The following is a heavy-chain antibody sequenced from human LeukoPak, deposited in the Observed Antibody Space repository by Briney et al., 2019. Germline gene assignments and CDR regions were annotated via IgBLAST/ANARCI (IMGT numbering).Heavy chain of an antibody. CDR1: GGSINNYY. CDR3: ARHFLRGGFDS. CDR2: IYETGHT. D-gene: IGHD5-12*01. J-gene: IGHJ4*02. V-gene: IGHV4-59*08. Sequence: SETLSLTCTVSGGSINNYYWSWIRQPPGKGLEWIAYIYETGHTGYNPSLKTRVTISLDTSKNQFSLKLNSVTAADTAVYYCARHFLRGGFDSWGRGPWSPSPQ.